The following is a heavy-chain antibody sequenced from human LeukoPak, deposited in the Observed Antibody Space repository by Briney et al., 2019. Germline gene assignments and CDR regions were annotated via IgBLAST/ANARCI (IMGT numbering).Heavy chain of an antibody. Sequence: ASVKVSCKASGYSFTGYYVFWARQAPGRGLEWMGWINPNGGGTNYAQKFQDRVTLTRDTSISTVYMELTRLRSDDTAVYFCARNIVDAVAVGYWGQGTLITVSS. J-gene: IGHJ4*02. CDR3: ARNIVDAVAVGY. D-gene: IGHD6-19*01. V-gene: IGHV1-2*02. CDR1: GYSFTGYY. CDR2: INPNGGGT.